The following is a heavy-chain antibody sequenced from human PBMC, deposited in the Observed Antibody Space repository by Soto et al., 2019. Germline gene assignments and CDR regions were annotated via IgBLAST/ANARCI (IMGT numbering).Heavy chain of an antibody. CDR1: GGSISSGDYY. J-gene: IGHJ6*02. V-gene: IGHV4-30-4*01. Sequence: QVQLQESGPGLVKPSQTLSLTCTVSGGSISSGDYYWSWIRQPPGKGLEWIGYIYYSGSTYYNPSLKSRVTISVDTSKNQFSLKLSSVTAADTAVYYCTRGDIVASDPLDYYYGMDVWGQGTTVTVSS. D-gene: IGHD5-12*01. CDR2: IYYSGST. CDR3: TRGDIVASDPLDYYYGMDV.